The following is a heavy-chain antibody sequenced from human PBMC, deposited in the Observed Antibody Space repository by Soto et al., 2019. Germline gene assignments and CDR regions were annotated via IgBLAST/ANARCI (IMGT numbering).Heavy chain of an antibody. J-gene: IGHJ3*02. CDR1: GYTFTSYG. V-gene: IGHV1-18*01. D-gene: IGHD2-2*01. CDR3: ARGHCSSTSCYPGAFDI. Sequence: ASVKVSCKASGYTFTSYGISWVRQAPGQGLEWMGWISACNGNTNYAQKLQGRVTMTTDTSTSTAYMELRSLRSDDTAVYYCARGHCSSTSCYPGAFDIWGQGTMVTGSS. CDR2: ISACNGNT.